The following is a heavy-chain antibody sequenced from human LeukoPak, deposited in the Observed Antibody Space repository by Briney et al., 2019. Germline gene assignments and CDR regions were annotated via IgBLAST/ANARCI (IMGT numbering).Heavy chain of an antibody. V-gene: IGHV3-30*02. CDR3: AKLDTAMVTLFYYYYYMDV. J-gene: IGHJ6*03. Sequence: RSGGSLRLSCAASGFTFSGYGMHWVRQAPGKGLEWVAFIRYDGSNKYYADSVKGRFTISRDNSKNTLYLQMNSLRAEDTAVYYCAKLDTAMVTLFYYYYYMDVWGKGTTVTISS. CDR2: IRYDGSNK. CDR1: GFTFSGYG. D-gene: IGHD5-18*01.